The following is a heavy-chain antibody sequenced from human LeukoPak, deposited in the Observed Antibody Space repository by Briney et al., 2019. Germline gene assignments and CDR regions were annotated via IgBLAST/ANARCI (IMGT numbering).Heavy chain of an antibody. J-gene: IGHJ4*02. D-gene: IGHD5-12*01. V-gene: IGHV3-7*01. CDR3: ARVGYSGWNLEY. CDR1: GFTLRSYW. Sequence: GGSLRLSCAASGFTLRSYWMSWVRQAAGQGLGGVANINQGGSVKYYVDSVKGRFTISRDDAKNSLYVQMNSLRDEDTAVYYCARVGYSGWNLEYWGQGTLVTVSS. CDR2: INQGGSVK.